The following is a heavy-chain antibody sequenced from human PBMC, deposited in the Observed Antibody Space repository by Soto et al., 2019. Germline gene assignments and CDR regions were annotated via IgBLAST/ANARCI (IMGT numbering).Heavy chain of an antibody. CDR3: ARGQLRREVPRYCSSTSCYYYFDY. D-gene: IGHD2-2*01. CDR1: GYTFTSYD. CDR2: MNPNSGNT. V-gene: IGHV1-8*01. J-gene: IGHJ4*02. Sequence: ASVKVSCKASGYTFTSYDINWVRQATGQGLEWMGWMNPNSGNTGYAQKFQGRVTMTRNTSISTAYMELSSLRSEDTAVYYCARGQLRREVPRYCSSTSCYYYFDYWGQGTLVTVSS.